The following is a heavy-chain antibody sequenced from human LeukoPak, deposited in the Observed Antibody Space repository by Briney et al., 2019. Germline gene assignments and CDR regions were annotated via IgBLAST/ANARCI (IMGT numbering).Heavy chain of an antibody. V-gene: IGHV3-23*01. CDR2: IADSGTNT. D-gene: IGHD5-12*01. CDR1: GFTFNTYV. Sequence: PGGSLRLSCAASGFTFNTYVITWVRQAPGQGLEWVSSIADSGTNTYYADSVKGRFTISRDTSKNTLYLQMNTLRAEDTAVYFCAKAQTSYDYGACVSWGQGTLVTVSS. J-gene: IGHJ5*02. CDR3: AKAQTSYDYGACVS.